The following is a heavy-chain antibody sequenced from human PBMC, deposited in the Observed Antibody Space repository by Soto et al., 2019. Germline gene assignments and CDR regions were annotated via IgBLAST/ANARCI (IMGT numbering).Heavy chain of an antibody. V-gene: IGHV4-59*01. J-gene: IGHJ5*02. CDR3: ARDRSSGWYSDWFDP. D-gene: IGHD6-19*01. CDR1: GGSISSYY. CDR2: IYYSGST. Sequence: SETLSLTCTVSGGSISSYYWSWIRQPPGKGLEWIGYIYYSGSTNYNPSLKSRVTISVDTSKNQFSLKLSSVTAADTAVYYCARDRSSGWYSDWFDPWGQGTLVTVS.